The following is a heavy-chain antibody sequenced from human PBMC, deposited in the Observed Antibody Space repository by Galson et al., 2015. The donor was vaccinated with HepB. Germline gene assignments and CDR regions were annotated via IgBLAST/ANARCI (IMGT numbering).Heavy chain of an antibody. V-gene: IGHV3-30*03. J-gene: IGHJ6*02. CDR3: ARAAIDPSSVVRVYYGMDV. CDR1: GFTFSRNS. D-gene: IGHD5-18*01. Sequence: SLRLSCAASGFTFSRNSMHWVRQAPGKGLEWVAFILYDGRDKNYADAVKGRFTISRDNSQNTVYLQMNSLRAEDTAVYYCARAAIDPSSVVRVYYGMDVWGQGTTVTVSS. CDR2: ILYDGRDK.